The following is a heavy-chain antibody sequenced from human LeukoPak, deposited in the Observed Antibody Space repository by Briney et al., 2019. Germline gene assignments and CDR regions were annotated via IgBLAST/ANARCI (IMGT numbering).Heavy chain of an antibody. CDR1: GFTVSSNS. CDR3: AKAARSDSTDY. D-gene: IGHD2-21*02. Sequence: GGSLRLSCTVSGFTVSSNSMSWVRQAPGKGLEWVSFIYSDNTHYSDSVKGRFTISRDNSKNTLYLQMNSLRAEDTAVYYCAKAARSDSTDYWGQGTLVTVSS. V-gene: IGHV3-53*01. J-gene: IGHJ4*02. CDR2: IYSDNT.